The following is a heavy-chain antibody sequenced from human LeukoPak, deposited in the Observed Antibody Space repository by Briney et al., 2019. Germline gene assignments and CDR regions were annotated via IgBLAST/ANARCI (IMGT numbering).Heavy chain of an antibody. J-gene: IGHJ3*02. Sequence: PGGSLRLSCAASGFTFSSYSMSWIRRAPGKGLEWGSYISSSGSTIYYADSVKGRFTISRDNAKNSLSLQMNSLRAEDTAVYYCARDRLRDAFDIWGQGTMVTVSS. D-gene: IGHD4-17*01. CDR2: ISSSGSTI. V-gene: IGHV3-48*04. CDR1: GFTFSSYS. CDR3: ARDRLRDAFDI.